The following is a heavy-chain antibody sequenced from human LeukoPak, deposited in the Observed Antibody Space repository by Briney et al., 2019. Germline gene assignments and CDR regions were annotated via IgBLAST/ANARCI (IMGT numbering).Heavy chain of an antibody. Sequence: GGSLRLSCAASGFTFSSYAMHWVRQAPGKGLEWVAVISYDGGNKYYADSVKGRFTISRDNSKNTLYLQMNSLRAEDTAVYYCARDRGGHRGYYFDYWGQGTLVTVSS. J-gene: IGHJ4*02. V-gene: IGHV3-30-3*01. CDR2: ISYDGGNK. CDR1: GFTFSSYA. CDR3: ARDRGGHRGYYFDY. D-gene: IGHD3-10*01.